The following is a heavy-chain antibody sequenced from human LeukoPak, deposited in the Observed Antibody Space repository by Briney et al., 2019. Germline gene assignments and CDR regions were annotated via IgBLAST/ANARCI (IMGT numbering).Heavy chain of an antibody. J-gene: IGHJ6*03. V-gene: IGHV4-34*01. CDR1: GGSFSGYY. D-gene: IGHD3-22*01. CDR2: IYYSGST. CDR3: ARLPSGSPRYYYYIDV. Sequence: SETLSLTCAVYGGSFSGYYWSWIRQPPGKGLEWIGSIYYSGSTYYNPSLKSRVTISVDTSKNQFSLKLSSVTAADTAVYYCARLPSGSPRYYYYIDVWGKGTTVTVSS.